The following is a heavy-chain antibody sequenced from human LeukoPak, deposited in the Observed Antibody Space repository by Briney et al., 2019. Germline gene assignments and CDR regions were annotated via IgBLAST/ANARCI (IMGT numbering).Heavy chain of an antibody. J-gene: IGHJ6*03. Sequence: ASVKVSCKASGYTFTGYYIHWVRQAPGQGLAWMGWINPNSGGTNYAQKFQGRVTMTRDTSISTAYMELSRLRSDDTAVYYCARETLPGIAAAGYYYYMDVWGKGTTVTVSS. CDR2: INPNSGGT. CDR1: GYTFTGYY. CDR3: ARETLPGIAAAGYYYYMDV. D-gene: IGHD6-13*01. V-gene: IGHV1-2*02.